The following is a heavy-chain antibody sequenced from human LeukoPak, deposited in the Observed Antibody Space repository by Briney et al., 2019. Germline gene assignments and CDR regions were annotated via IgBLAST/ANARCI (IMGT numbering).Heavy chain of an antibody. V-gene: IGHV5-51*01. CDR1: GYSFASYW. CDR3: ARQWGDCSSASCYSAY. J-gene: IGHJ4*02. Sequence: GESLKISCKGSGYSFASYWIAWVRQMPRKGLEWMGIIYPGDSDTRYSPSFQGQVTISADKSISTAYLQWSSLKASDTAIYYCARQWGDCSSASCYSAYWGQGTLVTVSS. CDR2: IYPGDSDT. D-gene: IGHD2-2*01.